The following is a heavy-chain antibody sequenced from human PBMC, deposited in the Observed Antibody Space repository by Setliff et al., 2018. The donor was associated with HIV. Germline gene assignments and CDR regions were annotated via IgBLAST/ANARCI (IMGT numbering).Heavy chain of an antibody. CDR3: ARGRGGGPDGFDI. CDR1: GFSFSDAW. Sequence: GGSLRLSCAASGFSFSDAWMSWVRQAPGKGLVRVSRINNDESNTNYADSVKGRFTISRDDAKNTLYLQMNSLRAEDTALYYCARGRGGGPDGFDIWGQGTMVAVSS. D-gene: IGHD2-15*01. V-gene: IGHV3-74*01. J-gene: IGHJ3*02. CDR2: INNDESNT.